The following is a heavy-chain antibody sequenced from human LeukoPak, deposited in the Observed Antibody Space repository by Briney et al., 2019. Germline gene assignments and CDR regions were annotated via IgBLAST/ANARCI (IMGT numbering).Heavy chain of an antibody. V-gene: IGHV1-18*01. CDR2: ISAYNGNT. Sequence: GASVKVSCKASGYTFTSYGISWVRQAPGQGLEWMGWISAYNGNTNYAQELQGRVTMTTDTSTSTAYMELRSLRSDDTAVYYCARLSRYTIFGVVREGWFDPWGQGTLVTVSS. CDR3: ARLSRYTIFGVVREGWFDP. CDR1: GYTFTSYG. J-gene: IGHJ5*02. D-gene: IGHD3-3*01.